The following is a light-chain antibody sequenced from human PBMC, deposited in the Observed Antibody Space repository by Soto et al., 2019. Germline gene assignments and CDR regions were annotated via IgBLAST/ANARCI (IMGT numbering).Light chain of an antibody. CDR1: QSVSSY. V-gene: IGKV3-11*01. J-gene: IGKJ4*01. CDR3: QQRSIWPLT. Sequence: EIVLTQSPATLSLSPCERATLSFRASQSVSSYLAWYQQKPGQAPRLLIYDASNRATGIPARFSGSRSGTDFTLTISSLEPEDFAVYYCQQRSIWPLTFGGGTKVDIK. CDR2: DAS.